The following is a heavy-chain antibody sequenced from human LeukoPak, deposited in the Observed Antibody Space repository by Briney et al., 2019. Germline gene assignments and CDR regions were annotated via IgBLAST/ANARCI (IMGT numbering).Heavy chain of an antibody. J-gene: IGHJ3*02. CDR1: GFTFDDYG. D-gene: IGHD1-7*01. Sequence: GGSLRLSCAASGFTFDDYGMSWVRQAPGKGLEWVSGINWNGGSTGYADSVKGRFTISRDNAKNSLYLQMSSLRAEDTALYYCARSLNWNYAGDAFDIWGQGTMVTVSS. CDR3: ARSLNWNYAGDAFDI. CDR2: INWNGGST. V-gene: IGHV3-20*04.